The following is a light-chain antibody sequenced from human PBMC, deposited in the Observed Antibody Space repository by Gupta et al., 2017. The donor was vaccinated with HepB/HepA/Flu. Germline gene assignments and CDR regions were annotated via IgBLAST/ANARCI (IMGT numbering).Light chain of an antibody. V-gene: IGKV3-15*01. Sequence: EIVMTQSPATMSVSPGERATLSCRASQSVSSYLAWYQQKPGQAPRLLIYDASTMATGIPARFSGSGSGTEFTLTISSLQSEDFAVYYCQHYSNWPLTFGGGTKVEIK. CDR2: DAS. J-gene: IGKJ4*01. CDR1: QSVSSY. CDR3: QHYSNWPLT.